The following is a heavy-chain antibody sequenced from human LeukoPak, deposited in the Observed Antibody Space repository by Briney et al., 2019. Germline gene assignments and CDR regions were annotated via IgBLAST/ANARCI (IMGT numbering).Heavy chain of an antibody. CDR2: INPGSGGT. J-gene: IGHJ4*02. CDR1: GYTFTGYY. D-gene: IGHD2-2*01. CDR3: ARGHAYCSSTSCYPFDY. V-gene: IGHV1-2*02. Sequence: ASVKVSCKAFGYTFTGYYIHWVRQAPGQGLEWMGWINPGSGGTKYAQNFQGRVTMTRDTSISAAYMDLTRPTFDDTAVYYCARGHAYCSSTSCYPFDYWGQGTLVTVSS.